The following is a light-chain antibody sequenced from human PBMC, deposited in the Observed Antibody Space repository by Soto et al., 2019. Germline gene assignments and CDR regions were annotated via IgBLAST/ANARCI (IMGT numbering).Light chain of an antibody. J-gene: IGLJ3*02. CDR1: SSNIGSNP. Sequence: QSVLTQPPSASGTPGQRVTISCSGSSSNIGSNPVQWYQQVPGTAPNLLIYMNDQRPSGVPDRFSGSKSGTSASLAISGLQPADEAAYHCATWEATFSAPVFGGGTKLTVL. V-gene: IGLV1-44*01. CDR3: ATWEATFSAPV. CDR2: MND.